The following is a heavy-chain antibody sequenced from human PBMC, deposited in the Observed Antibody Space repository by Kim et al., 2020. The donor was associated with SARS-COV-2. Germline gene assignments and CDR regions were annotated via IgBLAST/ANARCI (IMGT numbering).Heavy chain of an antibody. CDR1: GGTFSSYA. Sequence: SVKVSCKASGGTFSSYAISWVRQAPGQGLEWMGGIIPIFGTANYAQKFQGRVTITADESTSTAYMELSSLRSEDTAVYYCASGPKRGPPFDPWGQGTLVTVSS. J-gene: IGHJ5*02. CDR3: ASGPKRGPPFDP. V-gene: IGHV1-69*13. CDR2: IIPIFGTA.